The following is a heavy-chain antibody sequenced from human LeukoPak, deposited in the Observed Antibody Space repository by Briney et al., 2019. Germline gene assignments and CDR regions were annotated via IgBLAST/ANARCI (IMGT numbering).Heavy chain of an antibody. V-gene: IGHV1-2*02. J-gene: IGHJ4*02. CDR2: INPNSGGT. Sequence: ASVKVSCKASGYTFTGYYMHWVRQAPGQGLEWMGWINPNSGGTNYAQKFQGRVTMTRDTSITTTYMEMSRLKSDDTAVYYCARDGYTSGVSYRGDYWGQGTLVAVSS. D-gene: IGHD2-8*01. CDR3: ARDGYTSGVSYRGDY. CDR1: GYTFTGYY.